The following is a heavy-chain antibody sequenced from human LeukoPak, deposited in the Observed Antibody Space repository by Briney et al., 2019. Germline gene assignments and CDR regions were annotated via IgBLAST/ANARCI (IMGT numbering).Heavy chain of an antibody. D-gene: IGHD3-22*01. J-gene: IGHJ5*02. Sequence: GGSLRLSCAASGFTFSDYYMSWIRQAPGKGLEWVSYISSSGSTIYYADSVKGRFTISRDNAKNSLYLQMNSLRAEDTAVYYCARENLDNYYDGDWFDPWGQGTLVTVSS. CDR3: ARENLDNYYDGDWFDP. CDR1: GFTFSDYY. CDR2: ISSSGSTI. V-gene: IGHV3-11*01.